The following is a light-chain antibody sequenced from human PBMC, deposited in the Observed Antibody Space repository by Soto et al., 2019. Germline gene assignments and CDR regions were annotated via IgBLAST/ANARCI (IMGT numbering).Light chain of an antibody. Sequence: EVVLTQSPGTLSLSPGERATLSCRASQSVSNKYLAWYQQKPGQATRLLIFGSSDRATGIPDRFGGSGSGPDYTLTSSRLEPEDFAVYYCQQYGSSPPYTFGQGTKLEIK. CDR2: GSS. V-gene: IGKV3-20*01. CDR3: QQYGSSPPYT. J-gene: IGKJ2*01. CDR1: QSVSNKY.